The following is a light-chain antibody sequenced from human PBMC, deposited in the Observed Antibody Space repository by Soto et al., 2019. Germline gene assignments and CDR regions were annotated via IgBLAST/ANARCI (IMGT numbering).Light chain of an antibody. Sequence: QSALTQPASVSGSPGQSITISCTGTSSDVGSYNLVSWYQQHPGKAPKLMIYEGRKRPSGVSNRFSGSKSGNTASLTISGLQAEDEADYYCCSYAGSQVFGGGTKVTVL. CDR1: SSDVGSYNL. CDR3: CSYAGSQV. V-gene: IGLV2-23*01. CDR2: EGR. J-gene: IGLJ2*01.